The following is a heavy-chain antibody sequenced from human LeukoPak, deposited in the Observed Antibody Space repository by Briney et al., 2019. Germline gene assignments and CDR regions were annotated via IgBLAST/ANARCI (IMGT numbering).Heavy chain of an antibody. Sequence: SVKVSFKASGGTFCSYVSSWVRQAPGQGLEWMGGIIPIFGTAHYAQKFQGRLTITADESTSTVYMEMSSLRSEDTAMYYCAKEGDTALVTGYFDLWGRGTLVTVSS. V-gene: IGHV1-69*01. D-gene: IGHD5-18*01. CDR3: AKEGDTALVTGYFDL. CDR1: GGTFCSYV. CDR2: IIPIFGTA. J-gene: IGHJ2*01.